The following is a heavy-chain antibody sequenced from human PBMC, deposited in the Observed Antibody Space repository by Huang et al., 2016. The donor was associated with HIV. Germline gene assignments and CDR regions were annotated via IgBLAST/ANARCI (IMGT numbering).Heavy chain of an antibody. Sequence: EVQLLESGGGLVQPGGSLRLSCAASGFTFSSYAMSWVRQAPGKGLEWVSSITGRVSSSYYAASVKGRFTISRDNSKNTLYLQMNSLRAEDTAIYYCAKADSGAAAGSLVDYWGQGTLVTVSS. CDR3: AKADSGAAAGSLVDY. J-gene: IGHJ4*02. V-gene: IGHV3-23*01. CDR2: ITGRVSSS. CDR1: GFTFSSYA. D-gene: IGHD6-13*01.